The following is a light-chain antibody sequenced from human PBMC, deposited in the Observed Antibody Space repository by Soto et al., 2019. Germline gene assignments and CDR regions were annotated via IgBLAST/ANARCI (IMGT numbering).Light chain of an antibody. V-gene: IGLV2-11*01. CDR3: CSYAGSSTLI. J-gene: IGLJ2*01. Sequence: QSALTQPRSVSGSPGQSVTISCTGATSDVGGSDYVSWYQHHPGKAPELMLYDVNKRPSGVPDRFSGSKSGTTAALTISGLQTEDEADYYFCSYAGSSTLIFGGGTKVTVL. CDR1: TSDVGGSDY. CDR2: DVN.